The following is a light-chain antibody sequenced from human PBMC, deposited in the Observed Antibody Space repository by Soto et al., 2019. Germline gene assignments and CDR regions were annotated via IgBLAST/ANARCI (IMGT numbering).Light chain of an antibody. CDR1: QVVRSW. Sequence: DIQMTQSPSSVSASVGDRVTISCRSSQVVRSWLAWYQQKPGKAPNLLIYAASSLQSGVPSRFSGSASGTDFTLTIISLQPEDFATYFFQQANSFPWTFGQGTKVEIK. CDR2: AAS. CDR3: QQANSFPWT. J-gene: IGKJ1*01. V-gene: IGKV1-12*01.